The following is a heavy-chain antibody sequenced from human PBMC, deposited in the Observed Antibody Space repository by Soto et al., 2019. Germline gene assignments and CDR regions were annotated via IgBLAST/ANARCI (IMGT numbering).Heavy chain of an antibody. V-gene: IGHV3-74*01. CDR2: INGDGDYT. Sequence: EVQLVESGGGLVQPGGSLRLSCAASGFSFSSYWMHWLRQVPGKGLVWVSRINGDGDYTNYADSVKGRFTISRDNAKNTLYLQMNSLRAEDTAVYYCARGRGGYSSDFWGQGTLVTVSS. J-gene: IGHJ4*02. CDR3: ARGRGGYSSDF. D-gene: IGHD2-15*01. CDR1: GFSFSSYW.